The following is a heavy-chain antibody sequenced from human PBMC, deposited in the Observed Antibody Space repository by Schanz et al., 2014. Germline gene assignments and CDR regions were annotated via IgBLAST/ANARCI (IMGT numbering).Heavy chain of an antibody. CDR3: ARIGGSVFDY. J-gene: IGHJ4*02. V-gene: IGHV3-11*05. CDR1: GFTFSDYY. D-gene: IGHD3-10*01. Sequence: VQLAESGGGLVQPGGSLRLSCAASGFTFSDYYMSWIRQAPGKGLEWVSYVSSSSSYTHYADSVKGRFTISRDNSKNSLYLQMNSLRAEDTAVYYCARIGGSVFDYWAQGTRVTVSS. CDR2: VSSSSSYT.